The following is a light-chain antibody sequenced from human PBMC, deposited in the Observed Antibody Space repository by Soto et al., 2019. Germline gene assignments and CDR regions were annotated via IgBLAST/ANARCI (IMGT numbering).Light chain of an antibody. J-gene: IGKJ2*01. CDR1: QSVSSSY. Sequence: EIVLTQSPGTLSLSPGERATLSCRASQSVSSSYLAWYQQKPGQAPRPLIYGASSRVTGIPDRFSGSGSGTDFTLTISRVEPEDFAVYYCQQYGRSPPYTFGQGTKLEIK. CDR3: QQYGRSPPYT. CDR2: GAS. V-gene: IGKV3-20*01.